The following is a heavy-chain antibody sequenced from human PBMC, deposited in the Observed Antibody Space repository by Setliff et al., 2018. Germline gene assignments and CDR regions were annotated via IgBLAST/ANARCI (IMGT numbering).Heavy chain of an antibody. CDR1: GGSISSSSYY. CDR2: IYYSGTT. V-gene: IGHV4-39*07. CDR3: ARDSALHSYHYDSSGYLDY. D-gene: IGHD3-22*01. J-gene: IGHJ4*02. Sequence: SETLSLTCTVSGGSISSSSYYWGWIRQPPGKGLEWIGSIYYSGTTNYNPLFKSRVTISVDRPKNQFSLKLSSVTAADTGVYYCARDSALHSYHYDSSGYLDYWGQGALVTVSS.